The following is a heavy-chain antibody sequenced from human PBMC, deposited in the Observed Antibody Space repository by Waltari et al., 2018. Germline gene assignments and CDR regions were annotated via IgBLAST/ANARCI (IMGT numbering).Heavy chain of an antibody. J-gene: IGHJ6*03. Sequence: EVQLVESGGGLVQPGGSLRLSCAASGFTFSSYAMSWVRQAPGKGLEWVSAISGSGGSTYYADSVKGRFTISRDNSKNTLYLQMNSLRAEDTAVYYCAKDGGNKQGGYEYYYYYMDVWGKGTTVTVSS. CDR2: ISGSGGST. D-gene: IGHD5-12*01. V-gene: IGHV3-23*04. CDR1: GFTFSSYA. CDR3: AKDGGNKQGGYEYYYYYMDV.